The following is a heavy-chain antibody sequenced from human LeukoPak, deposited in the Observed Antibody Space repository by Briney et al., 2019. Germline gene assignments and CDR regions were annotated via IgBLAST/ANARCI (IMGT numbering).Heavy chain of an antibody. D-gene: IGHD5-18*01. J-gene: IGHJ4*02. Sequence: GESLKISCKSSGYRFTSYWIGRVRQMPGKGLEWMGVIYPDDSDTRYSPSFQGQVTISADKSITTAYLQWGSLKASDTAMYHCARGDRVEDTTIITNHFDYWGQGTLVTVSS. V-gene: IGHV5-51*01. CDR3: ARGDRVEDTTIITNHFDY. CDR1: GYRFTSYW. CDR2: IYPDDSDT.